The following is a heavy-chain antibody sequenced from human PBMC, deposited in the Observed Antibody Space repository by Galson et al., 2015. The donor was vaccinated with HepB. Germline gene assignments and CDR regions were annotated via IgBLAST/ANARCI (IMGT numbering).Heavy chain of an antibody. J-gene: IGHJ2*01. Sequence: QSGAEVKKPGESLRISCKASGYTFTSYGISWVRQAPGQGLEWMGWISAYNGNTNYAQKLQGRVTMTTDTSTSTAYMELRSLRSDDTAVYYCAKSRSSWYFDLWGRGTLVTVSS. CDR2: ISAYNGNT. CDR1: GYTFTSYG. V-gene: IGHV1-18*04. CDR3: AKSRSSWYFDL. D-gene: IGHD6-13*01.